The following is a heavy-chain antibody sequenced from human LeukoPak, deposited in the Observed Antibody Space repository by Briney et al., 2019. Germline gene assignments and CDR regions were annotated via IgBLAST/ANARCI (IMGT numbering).Heavy chain of an antibody. CDR1: GYTFTSYA. J-gene: IGHJ6*02. CDR2: INAGNGNT. CDR3: ARGQYCSSTSCYYGKDYYYYYGMDI. Sequence: ASVKVSCKASGYTFTSYAMHWVRQAPGQRLEWMGWINAGNGNTKYSQKFQGRVTITRDTSASTAYMELSSLRSEDTAVYYCARGQYCSSTSCYYGKDYYYYYGMDIWGQGTTVTVSS. D-gene: IGHD2-2*01. V-gene: IGHV1-3*01.